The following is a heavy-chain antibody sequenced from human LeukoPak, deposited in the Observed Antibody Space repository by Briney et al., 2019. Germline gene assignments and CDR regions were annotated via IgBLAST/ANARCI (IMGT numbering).Heavy chain of an antibody. D-gene: IGHD2-15*01. J-gene: IGHJ6*02. V-gene: IGHV4-38-2*02. CDR3: ARVRGYCSSGSCGMDV. Sequence: SETLSLTCTVSGYSISSGYYWGWIRQPPGKGLEWIGSIYHSGSTYYNPSLKSRVTISVDTSKNQFSLKLSSVTAADTAVYYCARVRGYCSSGSCGMDVWGQGTTVSVSS. CDR1: GYSISSGYY. CDR2: IYHSGST.